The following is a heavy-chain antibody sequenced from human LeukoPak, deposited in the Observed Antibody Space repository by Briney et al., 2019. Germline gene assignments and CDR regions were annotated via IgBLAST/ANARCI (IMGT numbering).Heavy chain of an antibody. CDR3: AKAPVTTCRGAYCYPFDY. V-gene: IGHV3-23*01. CDR2: SDSGNT. Sequence: GGSLRLSCAASGFTLSSYAMSWVRRAPGKGLEWVSASDSGNTYHADSVKGRFTISRDSSKNTLFLQMNRLRPEDAAVYYCAKAPVTTCRGAYCYPFDYWGQGTLVTVSS. CDR1: GFTLSSYA. J-gene: IGHJ4*02. D-gene: IGHD2-21*01.